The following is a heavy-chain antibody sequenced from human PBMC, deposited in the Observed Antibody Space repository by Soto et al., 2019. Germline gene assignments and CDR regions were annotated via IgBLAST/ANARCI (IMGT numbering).Heavy chain of an antibody. CDR1: GGTFSSYA. D-gene: IGHD4-17*01. V-gene: IGHV1-69*12. J-gene: IGHJ2*01. CDR2: IIPIFGTA. Sequence: QVQLVQSGAEVKKPGSSVKVSCKASGGTFSSYAISWVRQAPGQGLEWMGGIIPIFGTANYAQKFQSRVTITADEATSTAYMEMSGVRSADTAVYSCATDTTVVSHWYFDHWGRGTLVTVSS. CDR3: ATDTTVVSHWYFDH.